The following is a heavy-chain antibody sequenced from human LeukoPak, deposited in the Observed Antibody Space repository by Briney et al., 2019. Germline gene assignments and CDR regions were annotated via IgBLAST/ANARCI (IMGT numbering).Heavy chain of an antibody. CDR1: GFTFSSYA. CDR3: ARREVLTGDYKVFDY. CDR2: ISGSAT. Sequence: PGGSLRLPCAASGFTFSSYAMSWVRRAPGKGLEWVSAISGSATFYADSVKGRFTISRDNSKNTLYLQMNSLGAEDTAVYYCARREVLTGDYKVFDYWGQGTLVTVSS. D-gene: IGHD3-9*01. V-gene: IGHV3-23*01. J-gene: IGHJ4*02.